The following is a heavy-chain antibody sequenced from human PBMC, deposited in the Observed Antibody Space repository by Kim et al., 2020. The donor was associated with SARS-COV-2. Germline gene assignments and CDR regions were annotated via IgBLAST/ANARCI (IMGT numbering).Heavy chain of an antibody. Sequence: YYADAVKGRFTTSRDNPKSTVFLHMNSRRAEDTAIYYCAKNYGASVSYDFWGQGTLVTVSS. J-gene: IGHJ4*02. V-gene: IGHV3-23*05. D-gene: IGHD4-17*01. CDR3: AKNYGASVSYDF.